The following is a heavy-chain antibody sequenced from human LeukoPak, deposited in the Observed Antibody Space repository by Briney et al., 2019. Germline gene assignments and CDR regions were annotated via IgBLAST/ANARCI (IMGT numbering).Heavy chain of an antibody. CDR2: IYSGGST. Sequence: GGSLRLSCAASGFTVSSNYMSWVRQAPGKGLEWVSVIYSGGSTYYADSVKGRFTISRDNSKNTLYLQMSSLRAEATAVYYCARASGYYDSSGYYPFDYWGQGTLVTVSS. J-gene: IGHJ4*02. CDR3: ARASGYYDSSGYYPFDY. V-gene: IGHV3-53*01. D-gene: IGHD3-22*01. CDR1: GFTVSSNY.